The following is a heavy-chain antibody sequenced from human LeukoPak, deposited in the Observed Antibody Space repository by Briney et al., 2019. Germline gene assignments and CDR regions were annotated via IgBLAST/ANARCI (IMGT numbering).Heavy chain of an antibody. J-gene: IGHJ4*02. Sequence: SETLSLTCTVSGGSISSYYWSWDRQPPGKGLEWIGNIYYNGSTNYNPPLKSRVTISVDTSKTQFSLKLSSVTAADTAVYYCARRLGATTTGFDYWGQGTLVTVSS. D-gene: IGHD1-26*01. CDR3: ARRLGATTTGFDY. CDR1: GGSISSYY. CDR2: IYYNGST. V-gene: IGHV4-59*08.